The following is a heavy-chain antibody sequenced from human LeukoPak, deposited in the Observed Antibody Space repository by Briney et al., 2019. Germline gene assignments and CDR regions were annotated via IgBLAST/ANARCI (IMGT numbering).Heavy chain of an antibody. CDR1: GFTFDDYG. V-gene: IGHV3-20*04. D-gene: IGHD4-17*01. CDR3: ATDYGYYFDY. Sequence: GGSLRLSCAASGFTFDDYGMSWVRQTPGKGPELVCGINWNGGSTGYADSVKGRFTISRDNAKNSLYLQIHSLRAEDTAVYFCATDYGYYFDYWGQGTLVAVSS. J-gene: IGHJ4*02. CDR2: INWNGGST.